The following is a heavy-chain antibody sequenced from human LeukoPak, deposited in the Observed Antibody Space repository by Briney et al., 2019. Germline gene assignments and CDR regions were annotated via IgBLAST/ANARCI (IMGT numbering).Heavy chain of an antibody. Sequence: PSETLSLTCAVYGGSFSGYYWSWIRQPPGKGLEWIGEINHSGSTNYNPSLKSRVTISVDTSKNQFSLKLSSVTAADTAVYYCARARRRRGLPDYWGQGTLVTVSS. CDR3: ARARRRRGLPDY. D-gene: IGHD6-6*01. CDR2: INHSGST. J-gene: IGHJ4*02. V-gene: IGHV4-34*01. CDR1: GGSFSGYY.